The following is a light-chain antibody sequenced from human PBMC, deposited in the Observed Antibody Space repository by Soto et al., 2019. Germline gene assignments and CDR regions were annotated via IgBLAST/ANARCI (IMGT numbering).Light chain of an antibody. CDR3: QQYNNWPPWT. CDR1: HSVSSSY. CDR2: GAS. V-gene: IGKV3-15*01. Sequence: IVLTQSPCTLSFSPGERSALSFRASHSVSSSYLSWYQQKPGQAPRLLIYGASTRATGIPARFSGSGSGTEFTLTISSLQSEDFAVYYCQQYNNWPPWTFGQGTKVDIK. J-gene: IGKJ1*01.